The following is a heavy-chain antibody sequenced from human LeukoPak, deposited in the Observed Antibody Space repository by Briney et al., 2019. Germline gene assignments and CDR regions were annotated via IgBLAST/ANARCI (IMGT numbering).Heavy chain of an antibody. CDR2: ITTSDGNT. Sequence: GGSLRLSCVVSGFTFNRCWMSWVRQAPGKGLEWVSTITTSDGNTYYADSVKGRFTVSRDNSKNTLYLQMNSLRAEDTAVYYCAKDGGLWVSAHWGDSWGRGTLVTVSS. CDR3: AKDGGLWVSAHWGDS. CDR1: GFTFNRCW. V-gene: IGHV3-23*01. D-gene: IGHD7-27*01. J-gene: IGHJ4*02.